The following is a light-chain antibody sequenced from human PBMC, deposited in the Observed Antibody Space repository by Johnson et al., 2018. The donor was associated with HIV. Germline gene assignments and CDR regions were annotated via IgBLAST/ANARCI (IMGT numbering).Light chain of an antibody. CDR2: ENN. Sequence: QPVLTQPPSVSAAPGQKVTISCSGSSSDMGNYAVSWYKQLPGTAPKLLIYENNKRPSGIPDRFSGSKSGTSATLGITGLQTGDEADYYCGTWDSSLSVFYVFGTGTKVTVL. CDR1: SSDMGNYA. CDR3: GTWDSSLSVFYV. J-gene: IGLJ1*01. V-gene: IGLV1-51*02.